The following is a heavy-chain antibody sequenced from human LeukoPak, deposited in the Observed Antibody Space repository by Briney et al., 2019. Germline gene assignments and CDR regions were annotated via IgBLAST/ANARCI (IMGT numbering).Heavy chain of an antibody. V-gene: IGHV3-23*01. D-gene: IGHD6-25*01. CDR3: ASGGAPAGY. J-gene: IGHJ4*02. Sequence: GGSLRLSCAASGFTFSSYAMSWVRQAPGKGLEWVSSISNSSGSTYYADSVKGRFTISRDNSKDTLYLQMNSLRAEDTAVYYCASGGAPAGYWGQGTLVIVSS. CDR1: GFTFSSYA. CDR2: ISNSSGST.